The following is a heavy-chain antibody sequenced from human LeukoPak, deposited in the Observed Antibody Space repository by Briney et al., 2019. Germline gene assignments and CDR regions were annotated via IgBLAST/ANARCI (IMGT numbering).Heavy chain of an antibody. V-gene: IGHV1-46*01. Sequence: EASVKVSCKASGYTFTSYYIHWVRQAPGQGLEWMGVINPSGGSTTYAQKFQGRVAMTRDTSTSTVYMELTSLRYEDTAVYYCARDRTDYHHSIGHYFDYWGQGTLVTVSS. CDR3: ARDRTDYHHSIGHYFDY. J-gene: IGHJ4*02. CDR1: GYTFTSYY. CDR2: INPSGGST. D-gene: IGHD3-22*01.